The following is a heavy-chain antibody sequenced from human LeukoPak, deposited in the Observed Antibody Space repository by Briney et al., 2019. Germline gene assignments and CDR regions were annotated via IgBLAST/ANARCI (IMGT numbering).Heavy chain of an antibody. CDR1: GFTFSSYS. CDR2: ISSSSYI. Sequence: GGSLRLSCAASGFTFSSYSMNWVRQAPGKGLEWVSSISSSSYIYYADSLKGRFTISRDNAKNSLYLRMNSLRAEDTAVYYCAREPGIAAVDAFDIWGQGTMVTVSS. J-gene: IGHJ3*02. D-gene: IGHD6-13*01. CDR3: AREPGIAAVDAFDI. V-gene: IGHV3-21*01.